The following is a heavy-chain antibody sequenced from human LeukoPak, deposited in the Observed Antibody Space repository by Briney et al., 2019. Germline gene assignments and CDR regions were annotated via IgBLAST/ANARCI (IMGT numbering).Heavy chain of an antibody. CDR1: GGSISSSSYY. V-gene: IGHV4-39*01. CDR3: ARQTYYYDSSGEPYYYYYGMDV. CDR2: IYYSGST. Sequence: PSETLSLTCTVSGGSISSSSYYWGWIRQPPGKGLEWIGSIYYSGSTYYNPSLKSRVTISVDTSKNQFSLKLSSVTAADTAVYYCARQTYYYDSSGEPYYYYYGMDVWGQGTTVTVSS. J-gene: IGHJ6*02. D-gene: IGHD3-22*01.